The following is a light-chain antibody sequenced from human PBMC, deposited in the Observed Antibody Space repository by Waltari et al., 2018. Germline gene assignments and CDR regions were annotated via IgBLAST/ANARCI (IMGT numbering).Light chain of an antibody. CDR2: GAS. Sequence: EIVMTQSPATLSVSPEERATLSCRASQSISNNLAWYQENPGQAPRLLIFGASTRATGIPARFSGSGSGTDFTLTISSLQSEDFAVYYCQQYNNWPPLTFGGGTKVEIK. V-gene: IGKV3-15*01. CDR1: QSISNN. J-gene: IGKJ4*01. CDR3: QQYNNWPPLT.